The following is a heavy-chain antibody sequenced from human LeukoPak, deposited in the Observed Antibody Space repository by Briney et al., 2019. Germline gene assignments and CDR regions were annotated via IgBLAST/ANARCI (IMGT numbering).Heavy chain of an antibody. V-gene: IGHV3-23*01. Sequence: GGSLRLSCAASGLAFSAYKMHWVRQAPGKGLEWVSAISGSGGSTYYADSVKGRFTISRDNSKNTLYLQMNSLRAEDTAVYYCEVTGAAGYFDYWGQGTLVTVSS. J-gene: IGHJ4*02. CDR2: ISGSGGST. CDR1: GLAFSAYK. CDR3: EVTGAAGYFDY.